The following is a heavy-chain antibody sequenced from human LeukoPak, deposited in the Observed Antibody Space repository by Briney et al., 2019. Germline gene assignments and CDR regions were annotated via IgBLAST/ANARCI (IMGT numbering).Heavy chain of an antibody. CDR1: GGSISSYY. CDR2: IYYSGST. Sequence: SETLSLTCTVSGGSISSYYWSWIRQPPGKGLEWVGYIYYSGSTNYNPSLKSRVTISVDTSKNQFSLKLSSVTAADTAVYYCARIRGRDGYNGWHDAFDIWGQGTMVTVSS. CDR3: ARIRGRDGYNGWHDAFDI. V-gene: IGHV4-59*01. J-gene: IGHJ3*02. D-gene: IGHD5-24*01.